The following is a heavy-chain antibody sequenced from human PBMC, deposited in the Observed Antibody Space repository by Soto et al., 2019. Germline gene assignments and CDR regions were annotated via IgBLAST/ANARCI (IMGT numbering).Heavy chain of an antibody. D-gene: IGHD2-8*01. CDR3: AKNGQPPYYYYGMDV. Sequence: VKVSCKASGYTFTRYGISWVRQAPGQGLEWMGWISGYNGDTKYAQKFQGRVTMTIDTSTTTTYMELRSLTSDDTAVYYCAKNGQPPYYYYGMDVWGQGTTVTVSS. CDR2: ISGYNGDT. CDR1: GYTFTRYG. J-gene: IGHJ6*02. V-gene: IGHV1-18*01.